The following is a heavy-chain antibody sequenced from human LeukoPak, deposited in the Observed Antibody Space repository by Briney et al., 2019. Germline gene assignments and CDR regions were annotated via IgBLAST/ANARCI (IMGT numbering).Heavy chain of an antibody. CDR3: ARVTYYYDSSGYYYLYYFDY. CDR1: GGSISSYY. Sequence: SETLSLTCTVSGGSISSYYWSWIRQPPGKGLEWIGYIYYSGSTNYNPFLKSRVTISVDTSKNQFSLKLSSVTAADTAVYYCARVTYYYDSSGYYYLYYFDYWGQGTLVTVSS. D-gene: IGHD3-22*01. V-gene: IGHV4-59*01. J-gene: IGHJ4*02. CDR2: IYYSGST.